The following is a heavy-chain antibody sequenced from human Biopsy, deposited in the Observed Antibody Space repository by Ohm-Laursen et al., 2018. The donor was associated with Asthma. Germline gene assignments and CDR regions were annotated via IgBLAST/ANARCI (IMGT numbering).Heavy chain of an antibody. J-gene: IGHJ6*02. Sequence: SSVKVSCKASGDSFRNYAISWVRQAPGQGLEWIGGLIPVLGTPDHAQMFEGRVTITADESTSTAYMELSRLSSEDTAVYYCARGYSGSDRIVYYYSGLEVWGQGTTVTVSS. D-gene: IGHD5-12*01. CDR3: ARGYSGSDRIVYYYSGLEV. CDR2: LIPVLGTP. CDR1: GDSFRNYA. V-gene: IGHV1-69*01.